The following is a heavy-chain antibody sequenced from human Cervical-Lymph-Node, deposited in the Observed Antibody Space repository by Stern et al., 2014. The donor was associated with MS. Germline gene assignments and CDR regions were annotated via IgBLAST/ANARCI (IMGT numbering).Heavy chain of an antibody. Sequence: QVQLVESGGGVVQPGRSLRLSCAASGFIFSTYGMHWVRQTPGKGLEWVALISNDGRNKYYADSVKGRFTISRDNSKNTLFLQMNSLRAEDTAVYYCAPKGQWDLLSWGQGTLVTVSS. D-gene: IGHD1-26*01. V-gene: IGHV3-30*03. J-gene: IGHJ5*02. CDR1: GFIFSTYG. CDR3: APKGQWDLLS. CDR2: ISNDGRNK.